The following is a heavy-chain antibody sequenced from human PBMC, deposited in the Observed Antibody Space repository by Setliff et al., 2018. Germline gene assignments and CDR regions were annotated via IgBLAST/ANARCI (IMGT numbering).Heavy chain of an antibody. V-gene: IGHV5-51*01. D-gene: IGHD5-12*01. Sequence: PGESLTLSCKASGYDFNTYWIAWVRQRPGNGLEWMGIMYPEDSDTKYSPSFRGQVTISADKSLRTAYLQWSSLKTSDTAIYYCARGRGGYNQEYLQHWGQGTLVTVSS. CDR2: MYPEDSDT. CDR3: ARGRGGYNQEYLQH. CDR1: GYDFNTYW. J-gene: IGHJ1*01.